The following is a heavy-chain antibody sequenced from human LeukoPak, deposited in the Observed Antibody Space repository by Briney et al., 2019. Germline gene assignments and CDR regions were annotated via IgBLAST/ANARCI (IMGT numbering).Heavy chain of an antibody. V-gene: IGHV3-21*01. Sequence: GGSLRLSCAASGFTFSSYSINWVRQAPGKGLEWVSSISSSSSYIYYADSVKGRFTISRDNAKNSLYLQMNSLRAEDTAVYYCARDGYDFWSGYYTSNYMDVWGKGTTVTVSS. D-gene: IGHD3-3*01. J-gene: IGHJ6*03. CDR1: GFTFSSYS. CDR2: ISSSSSYI. CDR3: ARDGYDFWSGYYTSNYMDV.